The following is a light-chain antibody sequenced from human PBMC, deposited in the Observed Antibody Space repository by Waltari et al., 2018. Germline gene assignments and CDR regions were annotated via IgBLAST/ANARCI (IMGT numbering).Light chain of an antibody. Sequence: DTVLTQSPDTVSLSPGDRGTLSCRVSQSVTSIALSWFQQRPGQAPRLLIYGASNRATDIPDRFSGSGSGTDFTLTISRLEPEDFAVYYCQHYDGSVVTFGGGTKVEI. J-gene: IGKJ4*01. CDR2: GAS. CDR3: QHYDGSVVT. CDR1: QSVTSIA. V-gene: IGKV3-20*01.